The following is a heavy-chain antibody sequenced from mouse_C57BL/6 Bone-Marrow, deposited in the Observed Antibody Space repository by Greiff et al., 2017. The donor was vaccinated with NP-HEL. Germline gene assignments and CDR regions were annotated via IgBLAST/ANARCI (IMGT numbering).Heavy chain of an antibody. CDR2: LRSKSSNYAT. CDR1: GFTFNTYA. D-gene: IGHD2-3*01. J-gene: IGHJ3*01. V-gene: IGHV10-3*01. CDR3: VRDSADGYYWFAY. Sequence: EVQLVESGGGLVQPKGSLKLSCAASGFTFNTYAMHWVRQAPGKGLEWVARLRSKSSNYATYYADSVKDRFTISRDESQSMLYLQMNNLKTEDTAMYYCVRDSADGYYWFAYWGQGTLVTVSA.